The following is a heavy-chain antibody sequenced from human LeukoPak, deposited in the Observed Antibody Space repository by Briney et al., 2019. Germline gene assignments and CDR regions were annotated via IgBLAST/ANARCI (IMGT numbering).Heavy chain of an antibody. D-gene: IGHD2-15*01. CDR1: GFTFSNYN. V-gene: IGHV3-30*02. Sequence: GXXLXLSCAASGFTFSNYNMNWVRQAPGKGLEWVAFIRYDGSNKYYADSVKGRFTISRDNSKNTLYLQMNSLRAEDTAVYYCAKDRWAFAHCSGGSCPFHYWGQGTLVTVSS. CDR3: AKDRWAFAHCSGGSCPFHY. J-gene: IGHJ4*02. CDR2: IRYDGSNK.